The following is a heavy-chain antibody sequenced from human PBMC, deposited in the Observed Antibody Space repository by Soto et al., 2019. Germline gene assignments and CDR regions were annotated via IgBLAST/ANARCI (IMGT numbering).Heavy chain of an antibody. V-gene: IGHV1-46*01. CDR2: INSSRVST. CDR1: GYTFTSYY. Sequence: ASVKVSCKASGYTFTSYYMHWLRHAPGQGLEWMGIINSSRVSTSYAQKLQARVTMTRDTSPSTVYMELSSLRSEDTAVYYCARDSMATIRNYYYSMDLWLQRPTGNV. CDR3: ARDSMATIRNYYYSMDL. D-gene: IGHD5-12*01. J-gene: IGHJ6*01.